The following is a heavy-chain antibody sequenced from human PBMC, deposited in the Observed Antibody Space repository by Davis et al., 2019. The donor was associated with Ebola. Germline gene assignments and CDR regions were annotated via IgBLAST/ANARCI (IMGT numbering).Heavy chain of an antibody. J-gene: IGHJ5*02. D-gene: IGHD3-10*01. CDR1: GGPISSDY. CDR3: ARQPYYYYGSGSYYNSPKFDP. Sequence: MPSETLSLTCTVSGGPISSDYWSWTRQPPGKGLEWIGSIYYSGSTHYNPSLKSRVTISVDTSKNQFSLKLSSVTAAGTAVYYCARQPYYYYGSGSYYNSPKFDPWGQGTLVTVSS. V-gene: IGHV4-59*08. CDR2: IYYSGST.